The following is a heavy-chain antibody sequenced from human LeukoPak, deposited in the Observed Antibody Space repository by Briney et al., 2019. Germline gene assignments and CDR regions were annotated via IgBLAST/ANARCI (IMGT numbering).Heavy chain of an antibody. D-gene: IGHD1-26*01. CDR2: ISFSGSTI. V-gene: IGHV3-11*01. Sequence: PGGSLRLSCAASGFTFSDYYMSWIRQAPGKGLEWVSYISFSGSTIYYADSVKGRFTISRDNAKNTLYLQMNSLRADDTAIYYCAKDTSSGSLTFDYWGQGTLVTVSS. CDR3: AKDTSSGSLTFDY. J-gene: IGHJ4*02. CDR1: GFTFSDYY.